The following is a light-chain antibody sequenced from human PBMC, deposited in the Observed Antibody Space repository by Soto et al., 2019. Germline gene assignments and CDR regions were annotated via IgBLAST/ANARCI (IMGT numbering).Light chain of an antibody. V-gene: IGLV2-14*01. CDR2: EVS. CDR3: SSYTSSSTLV. J-gene: IGLJ2*01. CDR1: SSDVGGYNY. Sequence: QSALTQPASVSGSPGQSITISCTGTSSDVGGYNYVSWYQQHPGKAPKLMIYEVSNRPSGVSNRFSGCKSGNTASLTSSGLHAEDEADYCCSSYTSSSTLVFGGGTKLTVL.